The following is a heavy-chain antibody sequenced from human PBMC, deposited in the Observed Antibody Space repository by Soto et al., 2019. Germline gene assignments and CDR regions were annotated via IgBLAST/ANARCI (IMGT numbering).Heavy chain of an antibody. D-gene: IGHD6-13*01. Sequence: EAQLLESGGDLVQPGGSLRLSCAASEFSFDDYAMSWVRQAPGKGLEWVSSTTYTGVSTYYADSVKGRFTISRDNSKDTLYLQMNSLRAEDTAIYYCAKASVWYPYFDSWGQGTLVTVSS. CDR1: EFSFDDYA. V-gene: IGHV3-23*01. J-gene: IGHJ4*02. CDR3: AKASVWYPYFDS. CDR2: TTYTGVST.